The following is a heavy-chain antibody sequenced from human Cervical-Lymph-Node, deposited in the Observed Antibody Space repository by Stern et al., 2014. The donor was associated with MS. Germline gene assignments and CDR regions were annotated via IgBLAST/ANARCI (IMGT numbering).Heavy chain of an antibody. CDR3: AKDHRWGCSSTSCYIFDY. V-gene: IGHV3-30*18. CDR1: GFTFSSYG. D-gene: IGHD2-2*02. Sequence: VQLVESGGGVVQSGRSLRLSCAASGFTFSSYGMNWVRQAPGQGLEWVAVISYDGSNEYYADSVKGRFTISRDNSKNTLHLQMNSLRAEDTAVYYCAKDHRWGCSSTSCYIFDYWGQGTLVTVSS. CDR2: ISYDGSNE. J-gene: IGHJ4*02.